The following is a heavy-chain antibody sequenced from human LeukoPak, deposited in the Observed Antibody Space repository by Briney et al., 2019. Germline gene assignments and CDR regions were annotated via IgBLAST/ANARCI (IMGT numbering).Heavy chain of an antibody. CDR1: GYTFTSYP. J-gene: IGHJ4*02. V-gene: IGHV7-4-1*02. CDR3: ARTLSGGNYVFFDFDY. D-gene: IGHD4-23*01. Sequence: ASVKVSCKASGYTFTSYPMNWVRQAPGQGLEWMGWINTNTGNPTYAQGFTGRFVFSLDTSVSTAYLQISSLKAEDTAVYYCARTLSGGNYVFFDFDYWGQGTLVTVSS. CDR2: INTNTGNP.